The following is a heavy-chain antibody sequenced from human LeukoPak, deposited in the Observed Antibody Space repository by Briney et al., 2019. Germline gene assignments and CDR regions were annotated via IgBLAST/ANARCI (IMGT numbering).Heavy chain of an antibody. CDR2: LDGGRGGT. V-gene: IGHV3-74*01. J-gene: IGHJ6*02. CDR3: ARGGHGHAMDV. D-gene: IGHD3-16*01. Sequence: GGSLRLSCAASGFTFTAYWMHWVRQAPGKGLVWVSVLDGGRGGTDYADSVKGRFTVSTDNTRSTLFLQMTSLGSEDTAVYYCARGGHGHAMDVWGQGTTVTVSS. CDR1: GFTFTAYW.